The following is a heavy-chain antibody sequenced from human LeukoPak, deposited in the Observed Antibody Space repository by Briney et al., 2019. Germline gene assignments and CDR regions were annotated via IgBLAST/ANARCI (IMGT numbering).Heavy chain of an antibody. CDR2: INSDGSST. CDR3: ARYYYYYMDV. V-gene: IGHV3-74*01. Sequence: PGGSLRLSCAASGFTFSSYWMHWVRQAPGKGLVWVSRINSDGSSTSYADSVKGRFTISRDNVKNSLYLQMNSLRPEDTAVYYCARYYYYYMDVWGKGTTVTVSS. CDR1: GFTFSSYW. J-gene: IGHJ6*03.